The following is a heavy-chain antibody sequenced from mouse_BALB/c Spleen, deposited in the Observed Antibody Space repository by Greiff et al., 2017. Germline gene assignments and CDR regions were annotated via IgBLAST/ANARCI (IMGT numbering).Heavy chain of an antibody. J-gene: IGHJ3*01. CDR3: ARHRDYGNYGAWFAY. V-gene: IGHV5-12-2*01. D-gene: IGHD2-1*01. CDR2: ISNGGGST. Sequence: EVKLVESGGGLVQPGGSLKLSCAASGFTFSSYTMSWVRQTPEKRLEWVAYISNGGGSTYYPDTVKGRFTISRDTAKNTLYLQMSSLKSEDTAMYYCARHRDYGNYGAWFAYWGQGTLVTVSA. CDR1: GFTFSSYT.